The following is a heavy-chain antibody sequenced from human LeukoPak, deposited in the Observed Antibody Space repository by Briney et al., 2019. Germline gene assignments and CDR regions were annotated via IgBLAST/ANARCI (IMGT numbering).Heavy chain of an antibody. CDR3: ARSDYDDYNDAFDI. D-gene: IGHD4-17*01. V-gene: IGHV4-59*01. J-gene: IGHJ3*02. CDR1: GGSISSYY. CDR2: IYNSGSA. Sequence: SETLSLTCTVSGGSISSYYWSWIRQSPGKGLEWIGYIYNSGSANYNPSLKSRVTISLDTSKNHFSLNLSSVTAADTAVYYCARSDYDDYNDAFDIWGQGTMVTVSS.